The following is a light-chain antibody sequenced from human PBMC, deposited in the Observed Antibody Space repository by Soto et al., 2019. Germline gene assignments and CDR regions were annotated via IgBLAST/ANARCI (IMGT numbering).Light chain of an antibody. CDR2: DVS. Sequence: QSALTQPRSVSWAPGQSVTISCTGTSSDVGNYNYVSWYQQHPGKAPKLMIHDVSKRHSGFPDRFSGSKSGNTASLTISGLQAEDEADYFCCSYAGSYTFVVFGGGTKLTVL. CDR3: CSYAGSYTFVV. V-gene: IGLV2-11*01. CDR1: SSDVGNYNY. J-gene: IGLJ2*01.